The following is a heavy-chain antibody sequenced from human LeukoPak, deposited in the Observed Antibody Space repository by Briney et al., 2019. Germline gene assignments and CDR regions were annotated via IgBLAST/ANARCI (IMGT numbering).Heavy chain of an antibody. D-gene: IGHD3-22*01. V-gene: IGHV4-59*08. CDR3: ARFDSSGVADY. CDR2: IYYSGST. CDR1: GGSISSYY. Sequence: SETLSLTRTVSGGSISSYYWSWIRQPPGKGLERIGYIYYSGSTNYNPSLKSRVTISVDTSKNQFSLKLSSVTAADTAVYYCARFDSSGVADYWGQGTLVTVSS. J-gene: IGHJ4*02.